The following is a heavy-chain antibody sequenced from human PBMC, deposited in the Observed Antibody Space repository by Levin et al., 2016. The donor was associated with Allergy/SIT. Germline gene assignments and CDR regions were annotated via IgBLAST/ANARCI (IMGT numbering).Heavy chain of an antibody. CDR2: ISGSGGST. Sequence: GESLKISCAASGFTFSSYAMSWVRQAPGKGLEWVSAISGSGGSTYYADSVKGRFTISRDNSKNTLYLQMNSLRAEDTAVYYCAKETDHDSSGYFDYWGQGTLVTVSS. J-gene: IGHJ4*02. V-gene: IGHV3-23*01. CDR1: GFTFSSYA. D-gene: IGHD3-22*01. CDR3: AKETDHDSSGYFDY.